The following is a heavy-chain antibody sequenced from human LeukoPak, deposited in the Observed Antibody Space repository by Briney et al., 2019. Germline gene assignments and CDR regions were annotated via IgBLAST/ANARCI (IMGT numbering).Heavy chain of an antibody. CDR3: ARGTYYDDSSGPRRGRWFDP. V-gene: IGHV4-59*01. J-gene: IGHJ5*02. CDR2: IYYSGST. Sequence: SETLSLTCIVSGGSISSYYWSWIRQPPGKGLEWIGYIYYSGSTNYNPSLKSRVTISVDTSKNQFSLKLSSVTAADTAVYYCARGTYYDDSSGPRRGRWFDPWGQGTLVTVSS. CDR1: GGSISSYY. D-gene: IGHD3-22*01.